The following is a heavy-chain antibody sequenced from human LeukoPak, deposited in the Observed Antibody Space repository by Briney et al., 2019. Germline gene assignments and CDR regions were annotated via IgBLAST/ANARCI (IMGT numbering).Heavy chain of an antibody. J-gene: IGHJ4*02. CDR1: GFTFSSYA. CDR3: AKVRGSYFDYFDY. Sequence: GGSLRLSCAASGFTFSSYAMSWVRQALGKGLEWVSAISGSGGSTYYADSVKGRFTISRDNSKNTLYLQMNSLRAEDTAVYYCAKVRGSYFDYFDYWGQGTLVTVSS. D-gene: IGHD1-26*01. CDR2: ISGSGGST. V-gene: IGHV3-23*01.